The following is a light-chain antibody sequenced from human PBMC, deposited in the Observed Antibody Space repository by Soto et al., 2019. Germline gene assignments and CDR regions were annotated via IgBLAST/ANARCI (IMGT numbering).Light chain of an antibody. CDR2: GNS. Sequence: QSVLTQPPSVSGAPGQRVTISCTGSSSNIGADYDVHWYQQLPGTAPKLLISGNSNRPSGVPDRFSGSKSGSSASLAITGLQAEDEADYYCQAYDNRLSVVLFGGGTKLTDL. CDR3: QAYDNRLSVVL. J-gene: IGLJ2*01. CDR1: SSNIGADYD. V-gene: IGLV1-40*01.